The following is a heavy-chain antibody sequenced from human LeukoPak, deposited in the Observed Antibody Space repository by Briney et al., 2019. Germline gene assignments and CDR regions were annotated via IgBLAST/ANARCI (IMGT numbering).Heavy chain of an antibody. CDR1: GFTFSDYY. V-gene: IGHV3-11*01. J-gene: IGHJ3*02. CDR3: ARETSELDAFDI. Sequence: GGSLRLSCAASGFTFSDYYMSWIRQAPGKGLEGVSYISSSGSTIYYADSVKGRFTISRDNAKNSLYLQMNSLRAEDTAVYYCARETSELDAFDIWGQGTMVTVSS. D-gene: IGHD1-26*01. CDR2: ISSSGSTI.